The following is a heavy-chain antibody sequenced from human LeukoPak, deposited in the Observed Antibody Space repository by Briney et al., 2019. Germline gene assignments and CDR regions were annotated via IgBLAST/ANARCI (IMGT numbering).Heavy chain of an antibody. D-gene: IGHD5-12*01. CDR3: AKDRVARGEYFDY. CDR2: ISGSGDYT. CDR1: GFTFSDHA. Sequence: GGSLRLSCAASGFTFSDHAMSWVRQAPGKGLEWVSGISGSGDYTYHADSVKGRSTISRDNSKNTLYLQMNSLRAEDTAKYYCAKDRVARGEYFDYWGQGTLVTVSS. J-gene: IGHJ4*01. V-gene: IGHV3-23*01.